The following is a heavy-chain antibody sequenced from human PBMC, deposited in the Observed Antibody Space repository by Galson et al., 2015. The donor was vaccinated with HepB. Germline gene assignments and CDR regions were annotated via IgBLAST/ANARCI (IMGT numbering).Heavy chain of an antibody. CDR1: GYTFTGYY. V-gene: IGHV1-2*02. Sequence: SVKVSCKASGYTFTGYYMHWVRQAPGQGLEWMGWINPNSGGTNYAQKFQGRVTMTRDTSISTAYMELSRLRSDDTAVYYCAREQWELPPCFDYWGQGTLVTVSS. CDR2: INPNSGGT. CDR3: AREQWELPPCFDY. J-gene: IGHJ4*02. D-gene: IGHD1-26*01.